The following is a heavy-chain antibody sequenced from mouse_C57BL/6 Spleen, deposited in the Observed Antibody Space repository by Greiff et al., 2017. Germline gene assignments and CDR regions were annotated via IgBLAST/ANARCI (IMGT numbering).Heavy chain of an antibody. Sequence: QVQLQQPGAELVRPGTSVKLSCKASGYTFTSYWMHWVKQRPGQGLEWIGVIDPSDSYTNYNQKFKGKATMTVDTSSSTAYMQLSSLTSEDSAVYYCARGYYGTGYFDYWGQGTTLTVSS. CDR2: IDPSDSYT. D-gene: IGHD1-1*01. CDR1: GYTFTSYW. J-gene: IGHJ2*01. V-gene: IGHV1-59*01. CDR3: ARGYYGTGYFDY.